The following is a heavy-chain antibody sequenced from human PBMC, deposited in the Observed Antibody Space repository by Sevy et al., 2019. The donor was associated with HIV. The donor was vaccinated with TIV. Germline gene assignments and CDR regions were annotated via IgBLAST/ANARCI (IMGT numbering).Heavy chain of an antibody. CDR3: ARDRCSGSSCYSLPYDS. Sequence: GGSLRLSCTASGFPFSSYAMHWVRQAPGKGLEWVALLSYDGNNNYYADSVKGRFTFSRDNSKNTLYLQMSGLRAEDTAVYYCARDRCSGSSCYSLPYDSWGQGTLVTVSS. V-gene: IGHV3-30-3*01. J-gene: IGHJ4*02. CDR1: GFPFSSYA. CDR2: LSYDGNNN. D-gene: IGHD2-15*01.